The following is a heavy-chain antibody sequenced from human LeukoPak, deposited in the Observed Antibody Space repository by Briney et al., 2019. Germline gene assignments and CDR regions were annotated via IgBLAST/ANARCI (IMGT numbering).Heavy chain of an antibody. CDR3: ARGHYYDSSGPTHAFDI. V-gene: IGHV4-30-2*01. J-gene: IGHJ3*02. Sequence: SETLSLTCTVSGGSISSGGYYWSWLRQPPGKGLEWIGYIYHSGSTYYNPSLKSRVTISVDRSKNQFSLKLSSVTAADTAVYYCARGHYYDSSGPTHAFDIWGQGTMVTVSS. CDR2: IYHSGST. D-gene: IGHD3-22*01. CDR1: GGSISSGGYY.